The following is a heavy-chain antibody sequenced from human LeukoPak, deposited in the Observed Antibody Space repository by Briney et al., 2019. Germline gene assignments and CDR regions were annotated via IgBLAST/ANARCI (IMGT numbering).Heavy chain of an antibody. J-gene: IGHJ4*02. Sequence: GESLKISGKGSGYSYTSYWIGWVRQMPGKGLEWMGIIYPGDSNSRYSPSFQGQVTISVDKSIYTAYLEWSSLKASGTAMYSCARRYKWNYANDYFDSWGQGTLVTVSS. CDR3: ARRYKWNYANDYFDS. CDR2: IYPGDSNS. CDR1: GYSYTSYW. D-gene: IGHD1-7*01. V-gene: IGHV5-51*01.